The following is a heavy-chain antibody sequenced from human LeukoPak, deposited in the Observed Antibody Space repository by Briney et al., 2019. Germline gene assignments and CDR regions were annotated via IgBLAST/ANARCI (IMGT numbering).Heavy chain of an antibody. J-gene: IGHJ4*02. D-gene: IGHD5-18*01. CDR2: IWYDGSNK. CDR3: ARDFRYGHKGYFDY. Sequence: PGGSLRLSCAASGFTFSSYGMHWVRQAPGKGLEWVAVIWYDGSNKYYADSVKGRFTISRDNSKNTLYLQMNSLRAEDTAVYCCARDFRYGHKGYFDYWGQGTLVTVSS. CDR1: GFTFSSYG. V-gene: IGHV3-33*01.